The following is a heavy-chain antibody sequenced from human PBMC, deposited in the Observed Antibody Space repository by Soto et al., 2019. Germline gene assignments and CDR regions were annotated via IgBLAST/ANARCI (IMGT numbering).Heavy chain of an antibody. V-gene: IGHV4-59*01. D-gene: IGHD3-10*01. J-gene: IGHJ4*02. CDR3: ARQRGNYFDY. CDR1: GDSISTSY. Sequence: SETTYLTCTVCGDSISTSYGSWIRQPPGKGLEWIGYIYYTGSTNYNPSLKSRVTMSVDTSKKQFSLKLTSVTAADTAVYYCARQRGNYFDYWGQGSLVTVSS. CDR2: IYYTGST.